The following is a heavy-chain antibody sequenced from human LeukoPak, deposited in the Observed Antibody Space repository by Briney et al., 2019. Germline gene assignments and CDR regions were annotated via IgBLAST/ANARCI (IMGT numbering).Heavy chain of an antibody. CDR1: VYTFPSYG. CDR2: ISAYNGNT. J-gene: IGHJ5*02. V-gene: IGHV1-18*01. D-gene: IGHD5-24*01. CDR3: ARAMWRDGYNWNWFDP. Sequence: ASVKVSCKASVYTFPSYGISSVRQAPGQGLEWMGWISAYNGNTNYAQKLQGRVTMTTDTSTSTAYMELRSLRSDDTAVYYCARAMWRDGYNWNWFDPWGQGTLVTVSS.